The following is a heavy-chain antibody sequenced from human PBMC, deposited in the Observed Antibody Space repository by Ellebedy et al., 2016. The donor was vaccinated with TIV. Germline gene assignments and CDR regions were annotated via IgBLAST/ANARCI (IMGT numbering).Heavy chain of an antibody. CDR3: ARDRLGWSFGP. CDR1: GFTFSNYT. CDR2: INSSSSYI. V-gene: IGHV3-21*01. Sequence: GGSLRLXCAASGFTFSNYTMNWARQAPGKGLEWVSSINSSSSYIYYADSVKGRLTISRDNAKNSLYLQMNSLRAEDTAVYYCARDRLGWSFGPWGQGTLVTVSS. J-gene: IGHJ5*02. D-gene: IGHD6-19*01.